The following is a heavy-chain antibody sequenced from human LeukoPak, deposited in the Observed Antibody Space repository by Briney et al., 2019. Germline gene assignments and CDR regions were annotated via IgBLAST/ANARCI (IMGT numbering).Heavy chain of an antibody. J-gene: IGHJ6*03. Sequence: PSETLSLTCTVSGGSISSSSYYWGWIRQPPGKGLGWIGSIYYSGSTYYNPSLKGRVTISVDTSKNQFSLKLSSVTAADTAVYYCARTGCSGGSCYSGPYYYYYMDVWGKGTTVTVSS. CDR2: IYYSGST. CDR1: GGSISSSSYY. CDR3: ARTGCSGGSCYSGPYYYYYMDV. V-gene: IGHV4-39*07. D-gene: IGHD2-15*01.